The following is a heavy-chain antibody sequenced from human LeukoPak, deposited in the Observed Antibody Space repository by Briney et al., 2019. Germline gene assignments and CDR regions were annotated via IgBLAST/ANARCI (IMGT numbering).Heavy chain of an antibody. CDR3: ARGCITKRRKVVTRNWYFDL. V-gene: IGHV4-34*01. J-gene: IGHJ2*01. D-gene: IGHD4-23*01. Sequence: PSETLSLTCAVYGASFSGYYWSWVRQPPGKGLEWVGEINHSGSTNSNPSLKSRVTISVDTSNNQFSLKLSSVTAADTAVYYCARGCITKRRKVVTRNWYFDLWGRGTLVTVSS. CDR2: INHSGST. CDR1: GASFSGYY.